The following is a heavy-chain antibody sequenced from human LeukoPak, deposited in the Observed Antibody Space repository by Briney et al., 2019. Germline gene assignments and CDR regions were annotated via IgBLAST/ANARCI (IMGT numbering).Heavy chain of an antibody. V-gene: IGHV3-11*01. CDR3: ARQVWSGWSREFDY. Sequence: GGSLRLSCAASGFTFSGYYMSWIRQAPGKGLEWVSSISSSATSIYYEDSMKGRFTISRDNAKNSMYLQMNSLRAEDTAVYYCARQVWSGWSREFDYWGQGTLVTVSS. CDR1: GFTFSGYY. CDR2: ISSSATSI. D-gene: IGHD6-19*01. J-gene: IGHJ4*02.